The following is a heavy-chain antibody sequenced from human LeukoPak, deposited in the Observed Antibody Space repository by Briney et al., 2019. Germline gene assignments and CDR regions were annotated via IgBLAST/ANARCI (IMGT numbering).Heavy chain of an antibody. Sequence: PGGSLRLSCAASGFTFGSYWMSWVRQAPGKGLEWVANIKQDGGEKYYVDSVKGRFTISRDNAKNSLYLQMNSLRAEDTAVYYCARVAVTPILYYYYYYMDVWGKGTTVTVSS. D-gene: IGHD2-21*02. V-gene: IGHV3-7*01. CDR3: ARVAVTPILYYYYYYMDV. CDR1: GFTFGSYW. J-gene: IGHJ6*03. CDR2: IKQDGGEK.